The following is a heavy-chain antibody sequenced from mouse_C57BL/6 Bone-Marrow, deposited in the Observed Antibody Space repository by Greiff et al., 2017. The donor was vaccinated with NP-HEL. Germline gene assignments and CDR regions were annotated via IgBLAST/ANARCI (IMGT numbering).Heavy chain of an antibody. CDR3: ARSSYDFYAMDY. CDR1: GYTFTDYY. D-gene: IGHD2-10*01. Sequence: QVQLKQSGAELVRPGASVKLSCKASGYTFTDYYINWVKQRPGQGLEWIARIYPGSGNTYYNEKFKGKATLTAEKSSSTAYMQLSSLTSEDSAVYFCARSSYDFYAMDYWGQGTSVTVSS. CDR2: IYPGSGNT. J-gene: IGHJ4*01. V-gene: IGHV1-76*01.